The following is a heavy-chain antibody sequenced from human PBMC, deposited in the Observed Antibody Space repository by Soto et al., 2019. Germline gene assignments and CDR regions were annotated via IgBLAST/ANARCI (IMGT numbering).Heavy chain of an antibody. CDR2: IYYSGST. D-gene: IGHD2-2*01. Sequence: QVQLQESGPGLVRPSETLSLTCTVSGGSFSSYYWTWIRQSPGKGLEWIGYIYYSGSTDYNPSLRCRLAISIDTSKNQFSLRLNSMTAADTAVYYCAGRDCSGTNCYYLDYYYMDVWGQGTTVTVSS. V-gene: IGHV4-59*08. CDR3: AGRDCSGTNCYYLDYYYMDV. J-gene: IGHJ6*03. CDR1: GGSFSSYY.